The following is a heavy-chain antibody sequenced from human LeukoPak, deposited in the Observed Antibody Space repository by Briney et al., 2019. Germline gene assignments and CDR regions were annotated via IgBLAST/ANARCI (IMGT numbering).Heavy chain of an antibody. D-gene: IGHD2-2*01. CDR2: ISAYNGNT. CDR1: GYTFTSYG. V-gene: IGHV1-18*01. J-gene: IGHJ5*02. CDR3: ARVYFSGYQLLPSWTNWFDP. Sequence: ASVKVSCKASGYTFTSYGISWVRQAPGQGLEWMGWISAYNGNTNYAQKLQGRVTMTTDTSTSTAYMELRSLRSDDTAVYYYARVYFSGYQLLPSWTNWFDPWGQGTLVTVSS.